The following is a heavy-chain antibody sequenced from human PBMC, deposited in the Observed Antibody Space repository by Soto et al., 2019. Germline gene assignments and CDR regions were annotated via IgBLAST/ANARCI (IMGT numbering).Heavy chain of an antibody. CDR1: GFTFSSYG. Sequence: PVGSLRLSCAASGFTFSSYGMHWVRQAPGKGLEWVAVISYDGSDKYYADSVKGRFTISRDNSRNTLYLQMNYLRAEDTAVYYCAKDSLRDIWFGEFRADYWGQGTLVTVSS. CDR3: AKDSLRDIWFGEFRADY. D-gene: IGHD3-10*01. J-gene: IGHJ4*02. CDR2: ISYDGSDK. V-gene: IGHV3-30*18.